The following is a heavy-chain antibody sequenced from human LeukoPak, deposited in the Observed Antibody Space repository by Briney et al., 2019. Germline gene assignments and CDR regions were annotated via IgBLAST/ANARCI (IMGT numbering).Heavy chain of an antibody. J-gene: IGHJ4*02. V-gene: IGHV3-64*01. CDR3: AREEPAGATDY. Sequence: GGSLRLSCAASGLTFSNYPMHWVRQAPGKGLESVSAISENGGNTYYANSVRGRFTISRDNSKNTLYLQMGSLRAEDMAVYYCAREEPAGATDYWGQGTLVTVSS. CDR1: GLTFSNYP. D-gene: IGHD1-14*01. CDR2: ISENGGNT.